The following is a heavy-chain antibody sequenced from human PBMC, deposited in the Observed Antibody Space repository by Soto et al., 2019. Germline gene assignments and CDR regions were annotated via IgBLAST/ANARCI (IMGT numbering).Heavy chain of an antibody. Sequence: ASVKVSCKASGYSFTNNGISWVRQAPGQGLERMGWIRAYNGNTNYVKKFQGRVTMTTDTSTSTASMELRSLRSDDTAVYYCARVSYSGNWFVHSVAGPNWFDPWGQGTLVTVSS. CDR1: GYSFTNNG. J-gene: IGHJ5*02. V-gene: IGHV1-18*01. CDR3: ARVSYSGNWFVHSVAGPNWFDP. D-gene: IGHD6-13*01. CDR2: IRAYNGNT.